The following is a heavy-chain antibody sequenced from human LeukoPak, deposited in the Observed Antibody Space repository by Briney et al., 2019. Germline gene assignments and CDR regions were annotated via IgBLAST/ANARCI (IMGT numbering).Heavy chain of an antibody. V-gene: IGHV1-69*04. CDR1: GGTFSSYV. CDR2: IIPILGIA. CDR3: ASPPADYYDSRDYFDY. J-gene: IGHJ4*02. Sequence: SVKVSCKASGGTFSSYVISWVRQAPGQGLEWMGRIIPILGIANYAQKFQGRVTITADKSTSTAYMELSSLRSEDTAVYYCASPPADYYDSRDYFDYWGQGTLVTVSS. D-gene: IGHD3-22*01.